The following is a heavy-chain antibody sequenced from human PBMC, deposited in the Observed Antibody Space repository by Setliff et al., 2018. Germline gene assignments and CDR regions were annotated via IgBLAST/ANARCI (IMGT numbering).Heavy chain of an antibody. D-gene: IGHD6-13*01. CDR3: ARGGMAAANRKGVFEY. Sequence: ASVKVSCQASGYSLTRYYMHWVRQAPGQGLEWMGIINPGGGSASYAEKFQGRVTMTRDTSTSTFYMEVNILRSDDTAVYYCARGGMAAANRKGVFEYWGQGTLVTVSS. CDR2: INPGGGSA. V-gene: IGHV1-46*01. J-gene: IGHJ4*02. CDR1: GYSLTRYY.